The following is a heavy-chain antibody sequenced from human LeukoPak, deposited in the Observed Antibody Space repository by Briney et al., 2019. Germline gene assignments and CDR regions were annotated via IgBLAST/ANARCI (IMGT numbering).Heavy chain of an antibody. CDR2: IHYSGST. D-gene: IGHD6-13*01. CDR3: ARDSSKGAFDI. CDR1: GGSISSGDYY. J-gene: IGHJ3*02. Sequence: PSETLSLTCTVSGGSISSGDYYWSWIRQPPGKGLEWIGYIHYSGSTYYNPSLKSRVTISVDTSKNQFSLKLSSVTAADTAVYYCARDSSKGAFDIWGQGTMVTVSS. V-gene: IGHV4-30-4*08.